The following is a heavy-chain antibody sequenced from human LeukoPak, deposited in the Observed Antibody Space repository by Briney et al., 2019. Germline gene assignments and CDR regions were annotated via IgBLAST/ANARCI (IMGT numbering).Heavy chain of an antibody. CDR1: GGTFSSYA. V-gene: IGHV1-2*02. Sequence: ASVKVSCKASGGTFSSYAISWVRQAPGQGLEWMGWINPNSGGTDYAQKFQGRVTMTRDTSISTAYMELSRLRSDDTAVYYCAKTSHYYYMDVWGKGTTVTVSS. CDR3: AKTSHYYYMDV. CDR2: INPNSGGT. J-gene: IGHJ6*03.